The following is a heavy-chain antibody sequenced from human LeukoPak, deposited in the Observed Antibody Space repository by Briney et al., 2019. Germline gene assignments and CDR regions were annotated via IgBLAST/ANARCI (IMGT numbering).Heavy chain of an antibody. Sequence: SETLSLTCTVSGGSISSYYWSWTRQPPGKGLEWIGYIYYSGSTKYNPSLKSRVTISADTSKNQFSLKLSSVTAADTAVYYCAIGTTGDYPPYFDSWGRGTLVTVSS. CDR3: AIGTTGDYPPYFDS. CDR2: IYYSGST. CDR1: GGSISSYY. J-gene: IGHJ4*02. D-gene: IGHD4-17*01. V-gene: IGHV4-59*01.